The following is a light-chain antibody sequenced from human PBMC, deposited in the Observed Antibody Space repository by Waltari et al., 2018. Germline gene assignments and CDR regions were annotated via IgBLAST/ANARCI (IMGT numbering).Light chain of an antibody. CDR1: SLGTKT. V-gene: IGLV3-21*04. Sequence: SYVLNQPPSVSVAPGKTARISCGGTSLGTKTVHWYQQKPSQAPVLVIHYDSGRPSGIPERFSGSTSGNTATLTIKWVEAGDEAEYFCQVWDFTQGVFGGGTKLTVL. CDR2: YDS. J-gene: IGLJ3*02. CDR3: QVWDFTQGV.